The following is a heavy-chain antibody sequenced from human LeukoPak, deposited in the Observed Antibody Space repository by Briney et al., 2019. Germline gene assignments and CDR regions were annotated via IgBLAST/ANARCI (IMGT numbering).Heavy chain of an antibody. CDR1: GYTFTDYY. CDR3: ASISEVWSGYYTVHFDY. V-gene: IGHV1-2*02. CDR2: INPNSGDT. D-gene: IGHD3-3*01. Sequence: ASVKVSCTASGYTFTDYYIHWVRQAPGQGLEWMGRINPNSGDTNYAQTFQGRLTMTRDTSISTAYMQLRRLRSDDTAVYYCASISEVWSGYYTVHFDYWGQGTLVTVSS. J-gene: IGHJ4*02.